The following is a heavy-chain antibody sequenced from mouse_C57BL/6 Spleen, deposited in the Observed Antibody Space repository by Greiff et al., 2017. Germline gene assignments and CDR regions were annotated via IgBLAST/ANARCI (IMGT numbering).Heavy chain of an antibody. V-gene: IGHV5-4*01. Sequence: EVQLVESGGGLVKPGGSLKLSCEASGFTFSSYAMSWVRQTPEKRLEWVATISDCGSYTYSPDNVKGLFTISRDNAKNNLYLQMSHLQSEDTAIYCCTRDLNSYAMDYWGQGTSVTVSS. CDR2: ISDCGSYT. J-gene: IGHJ4*01. CDR3: TRDLNSYAMDY. D-gene: IGHD1-3*01. CDR1: GFTFSSYA.